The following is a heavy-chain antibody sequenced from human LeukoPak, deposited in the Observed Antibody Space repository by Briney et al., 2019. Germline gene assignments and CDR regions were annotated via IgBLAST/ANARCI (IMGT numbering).Heavy chain of an antibody. D-gene: IGHD2-2*02. CDR1: GFTFSSYS. Sequence: GGSLRLSCAASGFTFSSYSMNWVRQAPGKGLEWVSSISSSSSYIYYADSVKGRFTISRDNAKNSLYLQMNSLRAEDTAVYYCARGSTSCYTCYWYFDLWGRGTLVTVSS. J-gene: IGHJ2*01. CDR2: ISSSSSYI. CDR3: ARGSTSCYTCYWYFDL. V-gene: IGHV3-21*01.